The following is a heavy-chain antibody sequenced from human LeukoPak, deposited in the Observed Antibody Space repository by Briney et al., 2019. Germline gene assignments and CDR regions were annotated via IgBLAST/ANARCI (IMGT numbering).Heavy chain of an antibody. CDR1: VFTFSSYS. Sequence: GGSLRLSCAASVFTFSSYSMSWVRQAPGKGLEWVSAISGSASSTYYADSVKGRFTISRDNSKNTVYLQMNSLRAEDTAVYYCARRVVVPAAPYYFDYWGQGTLVTVSS. CDR2: ISGSASST. J-gene: IGHJ4*02. CDR3: ARRVVVPAAPYYFDY. D-gene: IGHD2-2*01. V-gene: IGHV3-23*01.